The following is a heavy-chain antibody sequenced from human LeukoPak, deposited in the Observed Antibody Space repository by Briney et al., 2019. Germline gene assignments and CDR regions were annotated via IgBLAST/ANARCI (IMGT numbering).Heavy chain of an antibody. CDR3: ASGRHLGY. CDR1: GFTFSRYW. CDR2: IKQDGREK. Sequence: GSLRLSCAESGFTFSRYWMRWGREGPGEGVGRGANIKQDGREKYYVDSVKGGFTISRDNAKNSLYLQMNSLGAEDTALYYFASGRHLGYWGQGTLVTVSS. J-gene: IGHJ4*02. D-gene: IGHD3-16*01. V-gene: IGHV3-7*01.